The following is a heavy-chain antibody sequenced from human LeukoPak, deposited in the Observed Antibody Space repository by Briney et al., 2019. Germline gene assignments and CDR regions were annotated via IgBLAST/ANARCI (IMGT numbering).Heavy chain of an antibody. V-gene: IGHV3-7*01. CDR1: GFTFSSYW. CDR3: ARDGGGEYQLLYYFDY. D-gene: IGHD2-2*01. CDR2: IKQDGREN. J-gene: IGHJ4*02. Sequence: PGRSLRLSCAASGFTFSSYWMSWVPRAPGKGREWVANIKQDGRENYYVDFVKGRFTISRDNAKNSLYLQMNSLRAEDTAEYYCARDGGGEYQLLYYFDYWGQGTLVNVSS.